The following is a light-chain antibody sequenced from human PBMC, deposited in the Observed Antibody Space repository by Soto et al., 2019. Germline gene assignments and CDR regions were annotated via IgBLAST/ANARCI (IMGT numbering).Light chain of an antibody. CDR2: KAS. Sequence: DIQMTQSPSSLSASVGDSVTITCRASQTISSWLAWYQQKPVKAPKLLIYKASSLESGVPSRFSGSGSGTEFTLTISSLQPDDFATYYCQQYSSYPYTFGQGTKVDIK. CDR1: QTISSW. V-gene: IGKV1-5*03. J-gene: IGKJ2*01. CDR3: QQYSSYPYT.